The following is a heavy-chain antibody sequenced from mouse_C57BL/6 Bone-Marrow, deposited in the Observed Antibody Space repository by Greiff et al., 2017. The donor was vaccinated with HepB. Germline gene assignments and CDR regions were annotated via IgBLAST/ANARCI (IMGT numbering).Heavy chain of an antibody. V-gene: IGHV1-52*01. CDR3: ARERGYYGSSYGFAY. CDR2: IDPSDSET. Sequence: VQLQQPGAELVRPGSSVKLSCKASGYTFTSYWMHWVKQRPIQGLEWIGNIDPSDSETHYNQKFKDKATLTVDKSSSTAYMQLSSLTSEDSAVYYCARERGYYGSSYGFAYWGQGTLVTVSA. D-gene: IGHD1-1*01. CDR1: GYTFTSYW. J-gene: IGHJ3*01.